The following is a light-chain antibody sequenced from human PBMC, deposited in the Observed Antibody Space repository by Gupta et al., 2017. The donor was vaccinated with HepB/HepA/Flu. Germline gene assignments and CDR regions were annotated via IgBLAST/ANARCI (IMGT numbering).Light chain of an antibody. Sequence: DIQMTQSPSSLSASVGDRVTITCQASQDISNYLNWYQQKPGKAPKLLIYEASNLETGVPARLSGSGSGTDFTFTISSLQPEDIATDYCQKYENRPQRLTFGPGTKVEIK. J-gene: IGKJ3*01. V-gene: IGKV1-33*01. CDR1: QDISNY. CDR2: EAS. CDR3: QKYENRPQRLT.